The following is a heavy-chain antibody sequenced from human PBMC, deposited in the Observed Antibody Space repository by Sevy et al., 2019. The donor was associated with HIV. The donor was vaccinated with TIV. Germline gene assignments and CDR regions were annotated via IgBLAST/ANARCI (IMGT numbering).Heavy chain of an antibody. CDR2: IWYDRSNK. D-gene: IGHD3-22*01. CDR1: GFTFSSYG. Sequence: GGSLRLSCAASGFTFSSYGMHWVRQAPCKGLEWVAVIWYDRSNKYYADSVKGRFTISRDNSKNTLYLQMNSLRAEDTAVYYCATGLYYYDSSGYSGDAFDIWGQGTMVTVSS. V-gene: IGHV3-33*01. J-gene: IGHJ3*02. CDR3: ATGLYYYDSSGYSGDAFDI.